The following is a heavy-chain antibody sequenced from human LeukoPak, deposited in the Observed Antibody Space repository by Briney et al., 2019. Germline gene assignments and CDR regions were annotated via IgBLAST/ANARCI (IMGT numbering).Heavy chain of an antibody. D-gene: IGHD3-22*01. V-gene: IGHV3-9*01. CDR3: ARQLYYYDSSGQTNWFDP. J-gene: IGHJ5*02. CDR2: ISWTSGTI. CDR1: GFTFDDYA. Sequence: GGSLRLSCAASGFTFDDYAMHWVRQAPGKGLEWVSGISWTSGTIGYADSVKGRFTISRDNAKNSLYLQMNSLRAEDTAVYYCARQLYYYDSSGQTNWFDPWGQGTLVTVSS.